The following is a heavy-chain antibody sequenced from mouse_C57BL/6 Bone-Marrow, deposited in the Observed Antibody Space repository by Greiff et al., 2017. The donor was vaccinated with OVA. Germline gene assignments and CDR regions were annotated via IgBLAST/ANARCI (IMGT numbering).Heavy chain of an antibody. CDR3: ARSYYYGSRKYAMDY. V-gene: IGHV1-82*01. CDR2: IYPGDGDT. CDR1: GYAFSSSW. D-gene: IGHD1-1*01. Sequence: LQESGPELVKPGASVKISCKASGYAFSSSWMNWVKQRPGKGLEWIGRIYPGDGDTNYNGKFKGKATLTADKSSSTAYMQLSSLTSEDSAVYFCARSYYYGSRKYAMDYWGQGTSVTVSS. J-gene: IGHJ4*01.